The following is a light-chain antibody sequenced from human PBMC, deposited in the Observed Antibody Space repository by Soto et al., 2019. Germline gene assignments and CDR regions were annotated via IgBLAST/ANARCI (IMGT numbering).Light chain of an antibody. Sequence: VVTQEPSLTVSPGGTVTLTCGSSTGAVTNGHYPYWFQQKPGQAPRTLIYDTTNRHSWTPARFSGSLPGGKAALTLSGAQPEDEAEYYCLLSYNGPYVFGTGTKVTVL. V-gene: IGLV7-46*01. J-gene: IGLJ1*01. CDR2: DTT. CDR3: LLSYNGPYV. CDR1: TGAVTNGHY.